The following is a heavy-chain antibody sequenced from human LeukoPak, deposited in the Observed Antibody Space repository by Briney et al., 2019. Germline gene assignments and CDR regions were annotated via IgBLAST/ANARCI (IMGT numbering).Heavy chain of an antibody. D-gene: IGHD3-10*01. Sequence: GGSLRLSCAASGFTVSGNYMSWVRQAPGKGLEWVSVIYSGGNTYYADSVKGRFTISRVNSENTLYLQMNSLRAEDTAVYFCARDRSSGYGMDVWGQGTTVTVSS. CDR2: IYSGGNT. J-gene: IGHJ6*02. V-gene: IGHV3-53*01. CDR3: ARDRSSGYGMDV. CDR1: GFTVSGNY.